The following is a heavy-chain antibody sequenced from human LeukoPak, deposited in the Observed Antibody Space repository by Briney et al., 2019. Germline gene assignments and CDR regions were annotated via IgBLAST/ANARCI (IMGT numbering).Heavy chain of an antibody. CDR2: IRYDGSNK. Sequence: GGSLRLSCAASGFTFSSYGMHWVRQAPGKGLEWVAFIRYDGSNKYYADSVKGRFTISRDNSKNTLYLQMNSLRAEDTAVYYCAKDLYDFWSGHASWGQGTLVTVSS. J-gene: IGHJ5*02. CDR1: GFTFSSYG. V-gene: IGHV3-30*02. CDR3: AKDLYDFWSGHAS. D-gene: IGHD3-3*01.